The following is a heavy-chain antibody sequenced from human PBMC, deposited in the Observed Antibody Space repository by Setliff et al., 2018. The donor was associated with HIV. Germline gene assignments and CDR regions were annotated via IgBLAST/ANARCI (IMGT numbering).Heavy chain of an antibody. Sequence: VKVSCKASGYSFTTYDINWARQAPGQGLEWMGWVDPNTGNAGYEQKFQGRVTMTRDTSISTAYMELSSLTSEDTAVYYCARMEYDVRGRAPNWFDPWGPGTLVTVS. CDR1: GYSFTTYD. CDR3: ARMEYDVRGRAPNWFDP. J-gene: IGHJ5*02. V-gene: IGHV1-8*01. CDR2: VDPNTGNA. D-gene: IGHD2-8*01.